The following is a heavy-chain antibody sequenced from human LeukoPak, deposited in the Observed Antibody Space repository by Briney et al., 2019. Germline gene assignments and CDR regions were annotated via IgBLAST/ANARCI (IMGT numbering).Heavy chain of an antibody. V-gene: IGHV3-7*01. CDR3: ARDTDGNLDH. CDR2: IKHDGSTK. J-gene: IGHJ4*02. D-gene: IGHD2-8*01. Sequence: GGSLRLSCAASGFTFSSSWMAWVRQAPGKGLEWVANIKHDGSTKNSVDSVTGRFTISRDNAKNSLYLQMNSLRAEDTSVYYCARDTDGNLDHWGQGTLVTVSS. CDR1: GFTFSSSW.